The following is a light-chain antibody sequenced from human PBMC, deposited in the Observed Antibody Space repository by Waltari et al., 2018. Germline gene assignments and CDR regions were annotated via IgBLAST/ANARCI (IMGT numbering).Light chain of an antibody. Sequence: QSALAQPASVSGSPGQAITISCTGTSSDVGSYNYVSWYQQHPGKGPKLIIYDVSERPSGVSNRFSGSKSGNTASLTISGLQAEDEADYFCSSCTRTTPTTYVFGTGTKVTVL. CDR3: SSCTRTTPTTYV. CDR2: DVS. V-gene: IGLV2-14*03. CDR1: SSDVGSYNY. J-gene: IGLJ1*01.